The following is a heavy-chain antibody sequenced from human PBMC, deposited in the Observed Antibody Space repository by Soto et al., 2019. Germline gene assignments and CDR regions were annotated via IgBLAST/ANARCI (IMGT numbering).Heavy chain of an antibody. V-gene: IGHV1-69*08. Sequence: QVQLVQSGAEVKKPGSSVKVSYKASGGTISRYSITWVRQAPGHGLEWIGRVIPIFGIPTYAQKFQGRVTITADESTSTAYMELSSLRSDDTAVYYCAREDRDRETGLVPAAIDGMDVWGQGTTVTVSS. J-gene: IGHJ6*02. CDR1: GGTISRYS. CDR3: AREDRDRETGLVPAAIDGMDV. CDR2: VIPIFGIP. D-gene: IGHD2-2*01.